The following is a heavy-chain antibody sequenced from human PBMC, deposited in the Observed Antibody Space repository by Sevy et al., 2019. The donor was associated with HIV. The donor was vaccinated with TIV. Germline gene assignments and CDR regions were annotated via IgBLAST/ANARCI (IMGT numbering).Heavy chain of an antibody. CDR1: GGSISSYY. V-gene: IGHV4-59*01. J-gene: IGHJ4*02. CDR2: IYYSGST. CDR3: ARSVAYFDY. Sequence: SETLSLTCTVSGGSISSYYWSWIRQPPGKGLEWIGYIYYSGSTNYNPSLKSRVTISVDTPKNQFSPKLGSVTAADTAVYYCARSVAYFDYWGQGTLVTVSS.